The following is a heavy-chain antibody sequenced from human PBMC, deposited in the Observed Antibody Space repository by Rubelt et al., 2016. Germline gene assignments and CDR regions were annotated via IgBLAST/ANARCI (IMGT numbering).Heavy chain of an antibody. CDR2: ISAYTGNT. V-gene: IGHV1-18*01. J-gene: IGHJ4*02. Sequence: QVQLVQSGAEVKKPGASVKVSCKASGYTFTSYGISWVRQAPGQGLEWMGWISAYTGNTNYAQKLQGRVTMTTDTSTSTAYMELRSLRSDDTAVYYCARNLIMITFGGVIVPPDYWGQGTLVTVSS. CDR1: GYTFTSYG. CDR3: ARNLIMITFGGVIVPPDY. D-gene: IGHD3-16*02.